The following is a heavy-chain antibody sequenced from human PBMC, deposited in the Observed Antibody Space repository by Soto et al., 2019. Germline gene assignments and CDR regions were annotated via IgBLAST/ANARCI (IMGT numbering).Heavy chain of an antibody. D-gene: IGHD3-22*01. J-gene: IGHJ6*02. CDR2: ISGSGCIT. V-gene: IGHV3-23*01. CDR3: AKGKVNYYDSSGSIGMDV. Sequence: LGGSLRLSCAASGFTFSSYSMSWVRQAPGKGLEWVSAISGSGCITYYADSVKGRFTISRDNSKNTLYLQMNSLRAEDTAVYYCAKGKVNYYDSSGSIGMDVWGQGTTV. CDR1: GFTFSSYS.